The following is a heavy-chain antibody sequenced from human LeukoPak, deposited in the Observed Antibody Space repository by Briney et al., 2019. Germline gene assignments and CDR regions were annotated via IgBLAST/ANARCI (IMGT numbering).Heavy chain of an antibody. D-gene: IGHD5-12*01. Sequence: SETLSLTCTVSGGSISTSYYWDWIRPPPGKGLEWIGSVHYSGSTNFNPSLKSRVTISVDTSRNQFSLKLRSVTAADTAVYYGARQDIDIVATRTFDYWGQGALVTVSS. CDR1: GGSISTSYY. J-gene: IGHJ4*02. CDR2: VHYSGST. CDR3: ARQDIDIVATRTFDY. V-gene: IGHV4-39*01.